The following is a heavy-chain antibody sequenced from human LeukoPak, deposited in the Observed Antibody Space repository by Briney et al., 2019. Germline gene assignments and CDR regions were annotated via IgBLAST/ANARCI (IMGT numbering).Heavy chain of an antibody. CDR1: GYTFTIYG. Sequence: GASVKVSCKPSGYTFTIYGISWVRQAPGQGLEWMGWISAYNGNTKYAQKFQGRVTMTTDTSTSTAYMELSSLRSDDTAVHYCARDREAARPGWFDPWGQGTLVTVSS. V-gene: IGHV1-18*01. J-gene: IGHJ5*02. D-gene: IGHD6-6*01. CDR2: ISAYNGNT. CDR3: ARDREAARPGWFDP.